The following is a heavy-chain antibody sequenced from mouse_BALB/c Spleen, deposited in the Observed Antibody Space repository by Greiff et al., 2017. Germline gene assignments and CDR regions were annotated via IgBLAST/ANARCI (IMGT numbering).Heavy chain of an antibody. CDR2: ISNGGGST. J-gene: IGHJ3*01. V-gene: IGHV5-12-2*01. Sequence: EVKLVESGGGLVQPGGSLKLSCAASGFTFSSYTMYWVRQTPEKGLEWVAYISNGGGSTYYPDTVKGRFTISRDNTKNTLFLQMSSLKSEDTAMYYYSRGGRYDGFAYWGQGTLVTVSA. CDR1: GFTFSSYT. D-gene: IGHD2-14*01. CDR3: SRGGRYDGFAY.